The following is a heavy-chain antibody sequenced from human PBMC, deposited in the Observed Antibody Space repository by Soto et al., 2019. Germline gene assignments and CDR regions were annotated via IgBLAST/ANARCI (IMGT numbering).Heavy chain of an antibody. D-gene: IGHD6-19*01. V-gene: IGHV1-46*01. CDR2: INPSGGST. CDR3: ARDNRKQWLVHYYYYGMDV. J-gene: IGHJ6*02. CDR1: GYTFTSYY. Sequence: ASVKVSCKASGYTFTSYYMHWVRQAPGQGLEWMGIINPSGGSTSYAQKFQGRVTMTRDTSTGTVYMELSSLRSEDTAVYYCARDNRKQWLVHYYYYGMDVWGQGTTVTVSS.